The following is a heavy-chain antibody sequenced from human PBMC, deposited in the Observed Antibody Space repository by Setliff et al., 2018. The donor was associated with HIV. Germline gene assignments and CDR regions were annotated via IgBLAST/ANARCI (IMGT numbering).Heavy chain of an antibody. V-gene: IGHV4-38-2*01. CDR2: IYQSGST. D-gene: IGHD6-13*01. J-gene: IGHJ6*03. CDR1: GYSISSGYY. CDR3: ARHRDPPGSRWIYYYYYMDL. Sequence: SETLSLTCAVSGYSISSGYYWGWIRQPPGKRLEWLGSIYQSGSTSYNPSLSSRLTISVDTSKNQVSLRLSSVTAADTGVYYCARHRDPPGSRWIYYYYYMDLWGEGTTVTVSS.